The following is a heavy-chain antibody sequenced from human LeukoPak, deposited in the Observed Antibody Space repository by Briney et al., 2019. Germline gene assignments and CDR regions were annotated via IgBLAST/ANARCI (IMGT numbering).Heavy chain of an antibody. CDR1: GFTFDDYA. V-gene: IGHV3-43*02. D-gene: IGHD5-24*01. CDR3: AKDMGYSQGRGAFDM. J-gene: IGHJ3*02. CDR2: ISGDGGST. Sequence: GGSLRLSCAASGFTFDDYAMHWVRQAPGKGLERVSLISGDGGSTYYADSVKGRFTISRDNSKNSLYLQMNSLRTEDTALYYCAKDMGYSQGRGAFDMWGQGTMVTVSS.